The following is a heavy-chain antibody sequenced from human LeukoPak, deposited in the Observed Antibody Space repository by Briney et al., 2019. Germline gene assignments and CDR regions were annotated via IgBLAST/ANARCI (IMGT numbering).Heavy chain of an antibody. CDR1: GGSISSYY. CDR2: IYDSGST. J-gene: IGHJ5*02. V-gene: IGHV4-59*08. D-gene: IGHD6-19*01. Sequence: SETLSLTCTVSGGSISSYYWSWIRQPPGKGLEWIGCIYDSGSTNYNPSLRSRVTISVDTSKNQFSLKLSSVTAADTAVYYYARRLVAGAYNWFDPWGQGTLVTVSS. CDR3: ARRLVAGAYNWFDP.